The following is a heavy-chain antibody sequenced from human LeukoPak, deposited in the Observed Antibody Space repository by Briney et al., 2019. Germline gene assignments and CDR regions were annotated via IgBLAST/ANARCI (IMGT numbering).Heavy chain of an antibody. CDR1: GGTFSSYA. D-gene: IGHD2-2*01. Sequence: SVKVSCQASGGTFSSYAISWVRQAPGQGLEWMGGIIPIFGTANYEQKFQGRVTITADESTSTAYMELSSLRSEDTAVYYCATQRWWARYCSSTSCPTYYFDYWGQGTLVTVSS. J-gene: IGHJ4*02. CDR2: IIPIFGTA. CDR3: ATQRWWARYCSSTSCPTYYFDY. V-gene: IGHV1-69*01.